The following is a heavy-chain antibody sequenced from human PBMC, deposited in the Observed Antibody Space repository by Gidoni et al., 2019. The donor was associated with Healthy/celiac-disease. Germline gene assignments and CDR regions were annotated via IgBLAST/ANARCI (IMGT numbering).Heavy chain of an antibody. D-gene: IGHD6-13*01. CDR2: ISYDGSNK. V-gene: IGHV3-30*18. CDR3: AKFIAAAGYFDY. J-gene: IGHJ4*02. Sequence: QVQLVESGGGVVQPGRSLRLSCAASGFTFSSYGMHWVRQAPGKGLEWVAVISYDGSNKYYADSVKGRFTISRDNSKNTLYLQMNSLRAEDTAVYYCAKFIAAAGYFDYWGQGTLVTVSS. CDR1: GFTFSSYG.